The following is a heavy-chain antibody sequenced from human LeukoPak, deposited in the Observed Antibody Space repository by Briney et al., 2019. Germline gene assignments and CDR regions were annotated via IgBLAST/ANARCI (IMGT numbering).Heavy chain of an antibody. J-gene: IGHJ4*02. V-gene: IGHV4-34*01. CDR2: INHSGST. D-gene: IGHD3-10*01. CDR3: AREKGRITMVRGVRVFDY. Sequence: PSETLSLTCAVYGGSFSGYYWSWIRQPPGKGLEWIGEINHSGSTNYNPCLKSRVTISVDTSKNQFPLKLSSVTAADTAVYYCAREKGRITMVRGVRVFDYWGQGTLVTVSP. CDR1: GGSFSGYY.